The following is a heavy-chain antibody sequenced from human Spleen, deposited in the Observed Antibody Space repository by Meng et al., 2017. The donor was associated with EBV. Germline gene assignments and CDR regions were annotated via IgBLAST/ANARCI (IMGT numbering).Heavy chain of an antibody. CDR1: GGSISSSTYY. V-gene: IGHV4-39*07. Sequence: QVKRQESGPGLVKPSEPLSLPCTVSGGSISSSTYYWGWIRQPPGKGLEWIGSIYYSGSTDYTPSLKTRVTISLDTSKNQFSLKLTSVTAADTAVFYCARDVGYYFDFWGQGTLVTVSS. CDR3: ARDVGYYFDF. D-gene: IGHD2-15*01. CDR2: IYYSGST. J-gene: IGHJ4*02.